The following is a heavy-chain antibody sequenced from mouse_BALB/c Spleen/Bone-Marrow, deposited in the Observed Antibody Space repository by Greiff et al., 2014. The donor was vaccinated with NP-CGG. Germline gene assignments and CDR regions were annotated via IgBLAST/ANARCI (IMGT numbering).Heavy chain of an antibody. Sequence: QVQLQQSGPELVKPGASVKISCKASGYAFSSSWMNWVKQKPGQGLEWIGRIYPGDGDTNYNGKFKGKATLTADKSSSTAYMQLSSLTSVDSAVFFCARHACGNSYWYFDVWGAGTTVTVSS. CDR3: ARHACGNSYWYFDV. CDR2: IYPGDGDT. D-gene: IGHD1-3*01. CDR1: GYAFSSSW. J-gene: IGHJ1*01. V-gene: IGHV1-82*01.